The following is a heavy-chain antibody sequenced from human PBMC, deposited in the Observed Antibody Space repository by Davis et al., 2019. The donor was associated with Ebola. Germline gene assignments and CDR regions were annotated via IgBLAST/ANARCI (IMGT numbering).Heavy chain of an antibody. CDR3: ARAIGRRLTMIRGGRFYGFDV. CDR1: GFTFSTYS. V-gene: IGHV3-21*04. Sequence: GESLKISCAASGFTFSTYSMSWVRQAPGKGLEWVSSISSDSDYIYYADSAKGRFTISRDNAKNSLYLQMNSLRAEDTAVYYCARAIGRRLTMIRGGRFYGFDVWGKGTTVTVSS. D-gene: IGHD3-10*01. CDR2: ISSDSDYI. J-gene: IGHJ6*04.